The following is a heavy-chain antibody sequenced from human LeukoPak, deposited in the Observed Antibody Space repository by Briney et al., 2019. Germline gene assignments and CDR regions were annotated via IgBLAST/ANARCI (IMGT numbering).Heavy chain of an antibody. J-gene: IGHJ5*02. CDR3: TRDLSDFGVKDENWFDP. CDR1: GLTFSSYW. D-gene: IGHD3-3*01. CDR2: INSDGSST. V-gene: IGHV3-74*01. Sequence: GGSLRLSCAASGLTFSSYWMHWVRQAPGKGLVRVSRINSDGSSTSYADSVKGRFTISRDNAKNSLYLQMNSLRAEDTAVYYCTRDLSDFGVKDENWFDPWGQGTLVTVSS.